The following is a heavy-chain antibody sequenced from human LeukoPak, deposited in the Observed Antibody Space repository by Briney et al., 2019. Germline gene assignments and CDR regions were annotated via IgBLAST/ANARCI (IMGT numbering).Heavy chain of an antibody. CDR1: EYFFSSYW. V-gene: IGHV5-51*01. Sequence: GVSLKISCKGSEYFFSSYWIAWVRQTPGKGLEWMAIIYPGDSETRYSPSFQGQVTISADKSISTAYLQWSGLKASDTAMYYCARRQYFESSAYNFNYFDFWGQGTLVTVSS. CDR3: ARRQYFESSAYNFNYFDF. D-gene: IGHD3-16*01. J-gene: IGHJ4*02. CDR2: IYPGDSET.